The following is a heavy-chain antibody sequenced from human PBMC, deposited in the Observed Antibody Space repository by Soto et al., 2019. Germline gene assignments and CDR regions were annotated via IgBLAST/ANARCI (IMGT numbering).Heavy chain of an antibody. CDR1: GFTFSSYG. CDR3: AGARGGYNRRVAAFDI. D-gene: IGHD5-18*01. J-gene: IGHJ3*02. CDR2: IWYDGSNK. V-gene: IGHV3-33*01. Sequence: QVQLVESGGGVVQPGRSLRLSCAASGFTFSSYGMHWVRQAPGTGLQWVSVIWYDGSNKDYADSVKGRFTNSRDNSKNTVYLQMNGLRAEDTAVYYCAGARGGYNRRVAAFDIWGRGTMVTVSS.